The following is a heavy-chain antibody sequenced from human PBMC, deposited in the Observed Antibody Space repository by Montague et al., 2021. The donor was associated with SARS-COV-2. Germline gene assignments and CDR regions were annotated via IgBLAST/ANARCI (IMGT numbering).Heavy chain of an antibody. D-gene: IGHD3-3*01. V-gene: IGHV4-39*01. CDR3: ASLPRITIFGVVIHFDY. J-gene: IGHJ4*02. Sequence: SETLSLTCTVSGXSISSSSYYWGWIRQPPGKGLEWIGSIYYSGSTYYNPSLKSRVTISVDTSKNQFSRKLSPVTAADTAVYYCASLPRITIFGVVIHFDYWGQGTLVTVSS. CDR2: IYYSGST. CDR1: GXSISSSSYY.